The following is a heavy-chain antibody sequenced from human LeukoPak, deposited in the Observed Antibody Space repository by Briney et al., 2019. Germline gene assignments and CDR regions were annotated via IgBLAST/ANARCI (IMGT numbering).Heavy chain of an antibody. D-gene: IGHD3-9*01. J-gene: IGHJ6*02. CDR1: GGSFSGYY. Sequence: PSETLSLTCAVYGGSFSGYYWSWIRQPPGKGLEWIGEINHSGSTNYNPSLKSRVTISVDTSKNQFSLKLSCVTAADTAVYYCARGALLRYFDWLSPEKYYSGMDVWSQGTTVTVSS. V-gene: IGHV4-34*01. CDR2: INHSGST. CDR3: ARGALLRYFDWLSPEKYYSGMDV.